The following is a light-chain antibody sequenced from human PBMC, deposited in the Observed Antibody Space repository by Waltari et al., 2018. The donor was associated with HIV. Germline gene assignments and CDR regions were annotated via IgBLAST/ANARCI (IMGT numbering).Light chain of an antibody. V-gene: IGLV1-51*01. CDR2: DNE. J-gene: IGLJ1*01. CDR3: GTWDSSLNLYV. CDR1: NSNLGNNF. Sequence: QSVLTQPPSVSAAPGQRVTISCSGDNSNLGNNFVSWYQQVPGRAPRLVIYDNENRPPGMPDRFSASKAGMSATLVITGLQIVDEADYYCGTWDSSLNLYVFGTGTTVAVL.